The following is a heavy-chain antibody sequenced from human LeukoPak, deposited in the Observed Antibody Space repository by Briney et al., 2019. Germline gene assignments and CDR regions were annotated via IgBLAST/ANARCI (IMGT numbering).Heavy chain of an antibody. V-gene: IGHV3-7*04. CDR3: ARTYYDFWSGDYYFDY. J-gene: IGHJ4*02. D-gene: IGHD3-3*01. Sequence: GRFTISRDNAKNSLYLQMNTLRADDTALYYCARTYYDFWSGDYYFDYWGQGTLVTVSS.